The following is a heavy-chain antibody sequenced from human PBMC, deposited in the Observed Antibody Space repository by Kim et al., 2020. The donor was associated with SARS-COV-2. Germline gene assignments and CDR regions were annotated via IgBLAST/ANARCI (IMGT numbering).Heavy chain of an antibody. V-gene: IGHV3-20*03. D-gene: IGHD3-22*01. CDR3: ARVAVESSGTYYFDY. J-gene: IGHJ4*02. Sequence: ADSLKGRFTISRDNAENTLYLQMNSLSAEDTALYYCARVAVESSGTYYFDYWGQGTLVTVSS.